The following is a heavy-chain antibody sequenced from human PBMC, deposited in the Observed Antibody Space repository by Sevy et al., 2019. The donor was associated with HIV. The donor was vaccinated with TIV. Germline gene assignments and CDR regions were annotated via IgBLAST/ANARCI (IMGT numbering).Heavy chain of an antibody. CDR3: ARGSAANFDY. V-gene: IGHV4-30-4*01. CDR2: IYYSGST. Sequence: SETLSLTCTVSGGSISSGDYYWSWIRQPPGKGLEWIGYIYYSGSTYYNPSLKSRVTISVDTSKNQFSLKLSSVTAADSAVYYCARGSAANFDYWGQGTLVTVSS. J-gene: IGHJ4*02. CDR1: GGSISSGDYY.